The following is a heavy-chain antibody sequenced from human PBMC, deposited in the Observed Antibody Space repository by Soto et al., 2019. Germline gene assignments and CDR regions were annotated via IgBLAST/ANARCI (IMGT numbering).Heavy chain of an antibody. CDR1: GGSISSYY. D-gene: IGHD4-4*01. Sequence: SETLSLTCTVAGGSISSYYWSWIRQPPGKGLEWIGYIYYSGGTNYNPSLKSRVTISVDTSKNQFSLKLSSVTAADTAVYYCARTYSHYAYYFDDWGQGTLVT. V-gene: IGHV4-59*08. CDR2: IYYSGGT. J-gene: IGHJ4*02. CDR3: ARTYSHYAYYFDD.